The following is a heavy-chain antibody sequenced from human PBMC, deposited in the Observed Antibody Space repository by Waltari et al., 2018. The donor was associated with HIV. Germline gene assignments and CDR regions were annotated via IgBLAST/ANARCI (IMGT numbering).Heavy chain of an antibody. J-gene: IGHJ6*02. CDR2: INHSGST. V-gene: IGHV4-34*01. D-gene: IGHD1-26*01. Sequence: WSWIRQPPGKGLEWIGEINHSGSTNYNPSLKSRVTISVDTSKNQFSLKLSSVTAADTAVYYCALGRSGSLGGDYYYYGMDVWGQGTTVTVSS. CDR3: ALGRSGSLGGDYYYYGMDV.